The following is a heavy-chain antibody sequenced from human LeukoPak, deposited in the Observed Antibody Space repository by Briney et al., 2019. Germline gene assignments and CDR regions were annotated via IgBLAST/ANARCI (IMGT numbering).Heavy chain of an antibody. D-gene: IGHD3-22*01. Sequence: PGGSLRLSCAASGFTFSSYGMHWVRQAPGKGLEWVAVILYDGSNKYYAGSVKGRFTISRDNSKNTLYLQMNSLRAEDTAVYYCATPKRGYYVEILDYWGQGTLVTVSS. CDR2: ILYDGSNK. J-gene: IGHJ4*02. CDR3: ATPKRGYYVEILDY. V-gene: IGHV3-30*03. CDR1: GFTFSSYG.